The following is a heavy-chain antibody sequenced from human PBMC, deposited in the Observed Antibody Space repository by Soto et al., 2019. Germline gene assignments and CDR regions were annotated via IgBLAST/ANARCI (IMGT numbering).Heavy chain of an antibody. CDR1: GYTFTSYY. CDR2: INPSGGST. J-gene: IGHJ4*02. CDR3: AREWGIAAGGTPQSCFDY. V-gene: IGHV1-46*01. D-gene: IGHD6-13*01. Sequence: QVQLVQSGAEVKKPGASVKVSCKASGYTFTSYYMHWVRQAPGQGLEWMGIINPSGGSTSYAQKFQGRVTMTRETSTSTVYMELGSLRSEDTAVYYCAREWGIAAGGTPQSCFDYWGQGTLVTVSS.